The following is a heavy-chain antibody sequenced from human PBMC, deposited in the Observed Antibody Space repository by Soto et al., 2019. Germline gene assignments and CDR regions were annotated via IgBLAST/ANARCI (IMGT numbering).Heavy chain of an antibody. V-gene: IGHV3-21*06. J-gene: IGHJ4*02. Sequence: GGSLRLSCAASGFTFTRYSMNWVRQAPGKGLEWVSSISSTTNYIYYGDSMKGRFTISRDNAKNSLYLEMNSLRAEDTAVYYCARESEDLTSNLDYWGQGTLVNVSS. CDR3: ARESEDLTSNLDY. CDR2: ISSTTNYI. CDR1: GFTFTRYS.